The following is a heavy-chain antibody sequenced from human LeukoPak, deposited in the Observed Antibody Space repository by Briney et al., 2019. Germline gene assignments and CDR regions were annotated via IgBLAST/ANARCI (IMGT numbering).Heavy chain of an antibody. V-gene: IGHV1-69*04. J-gene: IGHJ6*02. CDR1: GGTFSSYA. D-gene: IGHD2-15*01. Sequence: SVKVSCKASGGTFSSYAISWVRQAPGQGLEWMGRIIPILGIANYAQKFQGRVTITADKSTSTAYMELSSLRSEDTAVYYCAKHRSGGSCYPTLVGMDVWGQGTTVTVSS. CDR3: AKHRSGGSCYPTLVGMDV. CDR2: IIPILGIA.